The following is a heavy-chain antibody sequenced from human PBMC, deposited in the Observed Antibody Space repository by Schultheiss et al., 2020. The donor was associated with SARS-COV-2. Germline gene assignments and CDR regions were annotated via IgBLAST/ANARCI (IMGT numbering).Heavy chain of an antibody. CDR2: INSDGSST. J-gene: IGHJ4*02. D-gene: IGHD6-25*01. CDR1: GFTFSSYW. CDR3: AREAARPDY. V-gene: IGHV3-74*01. Sequence: GGSLRLSCAASGFTFSSYWMHWVRQAPGKGLVWVSRINSDGSSTSYADSVKGRFTISRDNAKNSLFLQMNRLGPEDTAIYYCAREAARPDYWGQGTLVTVSS.